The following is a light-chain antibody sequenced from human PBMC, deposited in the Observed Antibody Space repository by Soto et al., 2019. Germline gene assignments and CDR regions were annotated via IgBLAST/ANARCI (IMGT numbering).Light chain of an antibody. J-gene: IGLJ3*02. Sequence: QSVLTQPPSASGTPGQRVTISCSGSRSNIGSHNVNWYQQLPGTAPKLLLYSNTQRPSGVPDRFSGSKSGTSASLAISGLQSEDEADYFCVLYMGSGSWVFGGGTMLTVL. CDR2: SNT. V-gene: IGLV1-44*01. CDR3: VLYMGSGSWV. CDR1: RSNIGSHN.